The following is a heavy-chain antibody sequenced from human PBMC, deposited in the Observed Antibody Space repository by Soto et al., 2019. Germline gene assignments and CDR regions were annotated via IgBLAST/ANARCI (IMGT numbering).Heavy chain of an antibody. CDR3: ARDGGGDPYGMDG. Sequence: QVQLQESGPGLVKPSQTLSLTCTVTGGSISSDGYYWSWIRQHPGKGLEWIGYIYYSGSTYYNPSLRSRVTLAVDTSKNPCSLKLSSVSAADTAVYYCARDGGGDPYGMDGWGQGTTVTVSS. J-gene: IGHJ6*02. CDR1: GGSISSDGYY. V-gene: IGHV4-31*03. D-gene: IGHD2-21*02. CDR2: IYYSGST.